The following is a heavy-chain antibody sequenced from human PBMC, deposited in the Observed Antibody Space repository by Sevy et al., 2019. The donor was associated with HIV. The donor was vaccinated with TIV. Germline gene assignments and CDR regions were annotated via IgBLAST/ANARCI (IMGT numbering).Heavy chain of an antibody. Sequence: GGSLRLSCAASGFTFSIYSMNWVRQAPGKGLEWVSSISSGSTNIYYADSVKGRFTISRDNSNNMVDLQMNSLRAEDTAVYYCAKETPGGFDPWGQGTLVTVSS. CDR1: GFTFSIYS. CDR3: AKETPGGFDP. J-gene: IGHJ5*02. CDR2: ISSGSTNI. D-gene: IGHD1-26*01. V-gene: IGHV3-21*04.